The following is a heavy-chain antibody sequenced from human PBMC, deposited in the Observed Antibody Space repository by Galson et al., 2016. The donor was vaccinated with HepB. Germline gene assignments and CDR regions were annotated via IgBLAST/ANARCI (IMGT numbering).Heavy chain of an antibody. CDR2: ISFDGSDK. V-gene: IGHV3-30*04. D-gene: IGHD6-6*01. J-gene: IGHJ4*02. Sequence: SLRLSCAASGFTFSSYAMHWVRQAPGKGLEWMAIISFDGSDKYYADSVEGRFTISRDNSKNTLYLQMSSLRADDTAVYYCARTPYSSASRAKSYYFDYWGQGTLVTVSS. CDR3: ARTPYSSASRAKSYYFDY. CDR1: GFTFSSYA.